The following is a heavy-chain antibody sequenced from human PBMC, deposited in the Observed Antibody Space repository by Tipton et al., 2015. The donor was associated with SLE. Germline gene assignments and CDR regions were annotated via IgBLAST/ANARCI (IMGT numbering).Heavy chain of an antibody. Sequence: GLVKPSETLSLTCSVSGGSIISSSYSWGWIRQPPGKALEWIGEVNHSGSANDNPSLKSRITISVDTSKSQFSLKLSSVTAADTAVYYCAKVEDSSGYDSPGYYYYYYMDVWGKGTTVTVSS. CDR3: AKVEDSSGYDSPGYYYYYYMDV. CDR2: VNHSGSA. V-gene: IGHV4-39*07. J-gene: IGHJ6*03. D-gene: IGHD3-22*01. CDR1: GGSIISSSYS.